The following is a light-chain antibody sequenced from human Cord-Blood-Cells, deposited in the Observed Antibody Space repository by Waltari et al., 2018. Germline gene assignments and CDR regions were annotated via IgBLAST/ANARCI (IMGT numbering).Light chain of an antibody. CDR2: EGS. Sequence: QSALTQPASVSGSPGQSITISFTGTSSDVGSYNLVSWYQQHPGKAPKHMIYEGSKRPSGVPSRFSGSNAGNTASVTLSGFQAEDEADYYCCSYAGSSTVVFGGGTKLTVL. J-gene: IGLJ2*01. CDR1: SSDVGSYNL. V-gene: IGLV2-23*01. CDR3: CSYAGSSTVV.